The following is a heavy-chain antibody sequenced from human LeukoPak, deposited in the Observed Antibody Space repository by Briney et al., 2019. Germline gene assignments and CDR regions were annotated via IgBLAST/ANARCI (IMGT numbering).Heavy chain of an antibody. D-gene: IGHD3-22*01. CDR1: GFTLGRNR. Sequence: PGGSLRLSCAASGFTLGRNRMHWVRQAPGKGLVWLSCISTDGSITTYADSVKGRFTISRDNAKNTLYLQMTSLRAEDTAVYHCVRDSDFYDSSGLDYWGQGTLVTVSS. V-gene: IGHV3-74*01. CDR3: VRDSDFYDSSGLDY. CDR2: ISTDGSIT. J-gene: IGHJ4*02.